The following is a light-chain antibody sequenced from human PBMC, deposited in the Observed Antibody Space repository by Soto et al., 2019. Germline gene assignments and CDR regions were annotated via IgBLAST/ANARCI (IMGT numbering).Light chain of an antibody. CDR2: GAS. J-gene: IGKJ1*01. V-gene: IGKV3-20*01. CDR3: QQYASSVT. CDR1: QSFSSTF. Sequence: EILLTQSPDSLSLSPGDRATLSCRASQSFSSTFFAWYQQKPGQAPRLLIYGASSRATGIPDWFSGSGSGTDFTLSISRLEPEDFAVYYCQQYASSVTFGQGTKVEIK.